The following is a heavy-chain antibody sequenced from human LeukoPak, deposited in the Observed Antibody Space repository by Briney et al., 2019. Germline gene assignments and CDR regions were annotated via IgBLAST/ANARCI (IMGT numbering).Heavy chain of an antibody. D-gene: IGHD3-10*01. V-gene: IGHV4-34*01. CDR1: GGSFSGYY. J-gene: IGHJ5*02. Sequence: SETLSLTCAVYGGSFSGYYWSWIRQPPGKGLEWIGEIKHSGSTNYNPSLKSRVTISVDTSKNQFSLKLSSVTAADTAVYYCARLGRITMVRGVKGWFDPWGQGTLVTVSS. CDR2: IKHSGST. CDR3: ARLGRITMVRGVKGWFDP.